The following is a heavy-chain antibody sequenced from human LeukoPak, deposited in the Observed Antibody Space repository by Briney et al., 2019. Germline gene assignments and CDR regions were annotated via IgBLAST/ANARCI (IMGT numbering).Heavy chain of an antibody. J-gene: IGHJ4*02. CDR3: AKDLLAAAATDY. D-gene: IGHD6-13*01. V-gene: IGHV3-30*02. CDR1: GFTFSSYD. Sequence: PGGSLRLSCAASGFTFSSYDMHWVRQAPGKGLEWVAFIRYDGSNKYYADSVKGRFTISRDNSKNTLYLQMNSLRAEDTAVYYCAKDLLAAAATDYWGQGTLVTVSS. CDR2: IRYDGSNK.